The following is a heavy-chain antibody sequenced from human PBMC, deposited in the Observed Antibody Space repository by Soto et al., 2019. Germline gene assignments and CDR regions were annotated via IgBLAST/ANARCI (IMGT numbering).Heavy chain of an antibody. V-gene: IGHV3-30-3*01. Sequence: GGSLRLSCAASGFTFTTYAMHWVRQAPGKGLHWVAFISYDGISDYYADSVTGRFTISRDNSKNTLFLQMNSLTTEDTAIYYCAREYCGRDCNGMDVWGLGTTVTVSS. CDR3: AREYCGRDCNGMDV. CDR2: ISYDGISD. CDR1: GFTFTTYA. J-gene: IGHJ6*02. D-gene: IGHD2-21*02.